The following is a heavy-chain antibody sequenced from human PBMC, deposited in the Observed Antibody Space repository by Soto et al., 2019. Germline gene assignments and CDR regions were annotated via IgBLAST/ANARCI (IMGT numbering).Heavy chain of an antibody. CDR2: FYDGNT. D-gene: IGHD3-10*01. CDR1: GGSITRRSSY. J-gene: IGHJ4*02. CDR3: ATTRGLAVGGSFDY. V-gene: IGHV4-39*01. Sequence: SETLSLTCIVSGGSITRRSSYWAWIRQPPGKGLEWVGTFYDGNTYHNPSPRSRITIAVDTSKNQFSLKLNSVAAADTAFYYCATTRGLAVGGSFDYWGQGMLVTVSS.